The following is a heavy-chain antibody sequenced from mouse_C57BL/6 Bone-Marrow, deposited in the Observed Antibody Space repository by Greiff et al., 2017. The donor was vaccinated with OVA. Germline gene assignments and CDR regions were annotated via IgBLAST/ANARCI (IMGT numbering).Heavy chain of an antibody. CDR1: GYAFTNYL. CDR2: INPGSGGT. V-gene: IGHV1-54*01. J-gene: IGHJ3*01. D-gene: IGHD2-13*01. CDR3: ARDIYYGDAWFAY. Sequence: QVQLQQSGAELVRPGTSVKVSCKASGYAFTNYLIEWVKQRPGQGLEWIGVINPGSGGTNYNEKFKGKATLTADKSSNTAYMQLSSLTSEDSAVYFCARDIYYGDAWFAYWGQGTLVTVSA.